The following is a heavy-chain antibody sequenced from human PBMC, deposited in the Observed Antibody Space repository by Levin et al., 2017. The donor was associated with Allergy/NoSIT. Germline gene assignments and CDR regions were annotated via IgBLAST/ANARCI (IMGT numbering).Heavy chain of an antibody. CDR1: GGTFSTYT. D-gene: IGHD4-17*01. CDR2: IIPVLDII. Sequence: SVKVSCKASGGTFSTYTISWVRQAPGQGLEWMGRIIPVLDIIDYAEKFQGRVTITADKSTNTAYMELTSLTSEDAAVYYCARDLRGDYATILGRWGQGTLGTVSS. V-gene: IGHV1-69*04. CDR3: ARDLRGDYATILGR. J-gene: IGHJ5*02.